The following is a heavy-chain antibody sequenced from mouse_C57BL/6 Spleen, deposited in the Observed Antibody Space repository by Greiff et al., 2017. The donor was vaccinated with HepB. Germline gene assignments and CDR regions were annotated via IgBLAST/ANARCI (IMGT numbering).Heavy chain of an antibody. CDR3: ARVYYSNYDDYAMDY. V-gene: IGHV5-6*01. CDR1: GFTFSSYG. D-gene: IGHD2-5*01. Sequence: EVKLQESGGDLVKPGGSLKLSCAASGFTFSSYGMSWVRQTPDKRLEWVATISSGGSYTYYPDSVKGRFTISRDNAKNTLYLQMSSLKSEDTAMYYCARVYYSNYDDYAMDYWGQGTSVTVSS. CDR2: ISSGGSYT. J-gene: IGHJ4*01.